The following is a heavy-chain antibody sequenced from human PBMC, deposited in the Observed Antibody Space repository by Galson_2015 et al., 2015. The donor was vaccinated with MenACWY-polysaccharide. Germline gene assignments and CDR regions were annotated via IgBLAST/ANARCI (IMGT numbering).Heavy chain of an antibody. D-gene: IGHD6-13*01. J-gene: IGHJ4*02. CDR1: GFTFSTYA. V-gene: IGHV3-23*01. CDR3: AKGGIATAGTWSSGDY. CDR2: ISGSGDRT. Sequence: SLRLSCAASGFTFSTYAMTWVRQAPGKGLEWVSTISGSGDRTSYADSVKGRFTISRDNSKNTLYLQMNSLRAEDTAPYYCAKGGIATAGTWSSGDYWGQGTLVTVSS.